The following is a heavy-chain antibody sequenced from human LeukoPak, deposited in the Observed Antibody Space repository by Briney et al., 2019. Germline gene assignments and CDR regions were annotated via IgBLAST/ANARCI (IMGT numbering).Heavy chain of an antibody. D-gene: IGHD2-15*01. CDR1: GGSISSGGFY. Sequence: PSQTLSPTCTVSGGSISSGGFYWSWIRQHPGKGLEWIGYIYYSGSTYYNPSLKSRVTISVDTSKNQFSLKLSSVTAADTAVYYCARYGGNKGYCSGGSCPPFDYWGQGTLVTVSS. CDR2: IYYSGST. CDR3: ARYGGNKGYCSGGSCPPFDY. J-gene: IGHJ4*02. V-gene: IGHV4-31*03.